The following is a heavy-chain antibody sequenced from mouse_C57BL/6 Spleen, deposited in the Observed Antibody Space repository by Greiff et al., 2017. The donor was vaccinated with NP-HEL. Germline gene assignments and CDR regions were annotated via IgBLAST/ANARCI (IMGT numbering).Heavy chain of an antibody. D-gene: IGHD3-2*02. J-gene: IGHJ2*01. CDR3: ARGAAQAYYFDY. V-gene: IGHV1-64*01. CDR1: GYTFTSYW. Sequence: VQLQQPGAELVKPGASVKLSCKASGYTFTSYWMHWVKQRPGQGLEWIGMIHPNSGSTNYNEKSKSKATLTVDKSSSTAYMQLSSLTSEDSAVYYCARGAAQAYYFDYWGQGTTLTVSS. CDR2: IHPNSGST.